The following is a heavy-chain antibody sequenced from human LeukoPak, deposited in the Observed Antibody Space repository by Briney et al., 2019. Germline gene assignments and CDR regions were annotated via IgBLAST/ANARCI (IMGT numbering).Heavy chain of an antibody. CDR1: GYTFTSYD. Sequence: ASVKVSCKASGYTFTSYDINWVRQATGQGLEWMGWMNPNSGNTGYAQKFQGRVTMTRNTSITTAYMELSSLISEDTAVYYCARIPSWRLGYYYYGMDVWGQGTTVTVSS. V-gene: IGHV1-8*01. CDR3: ARIPSWRLGYYYYGMDV. J-gene: IGHJ6*02. CDR2: MNPNSGNT. D-gene: IGHD2-15*01.